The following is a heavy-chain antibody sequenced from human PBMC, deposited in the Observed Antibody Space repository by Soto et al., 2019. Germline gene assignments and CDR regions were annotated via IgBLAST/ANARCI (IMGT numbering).Heavy chain of an antibody. Sequence: SETLSLTCAVYGGSFSGYYWSWIRQPPGKGLEWIGEINHSGSTNYNPSLKSRVTISVDTSKNQFSLKLSSVTAADTAVYYCARGPGTYYDYIWGSYRYTFLDYWGQGTLVTVSS. CDR1: GGSFSGYY. CDR3: ARGPGTYYDYIWGSYRYTFLDY. V-gene: IGHV4-34*01. D-gene: IGHD3-16*02. CDR2: INHSGST. J-gene: IGHJ4*02.